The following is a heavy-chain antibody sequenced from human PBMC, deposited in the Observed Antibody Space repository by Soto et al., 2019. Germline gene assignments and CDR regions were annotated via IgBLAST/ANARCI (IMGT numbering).Heavy chain of an antibody. J-gene: IGHJ5*02. V-gene: IGHV3-23*01. CDR1: GFTFSSYA. CDR2: ISGSGGST. CDR3: AKAPGYSSGWTEDWFDP. Sequence: GGSLRLSCAASGFTFSSYAMSWVRQAPGKGLEWVSAISGSGGSTYYADSVKGRFTISRDNSKNTLYLQMNSLRAEDTAVYYCAKAPGYSSGWTEDWFDPWGQGTLVTVSS. D-gene: IGHD6-19*01.